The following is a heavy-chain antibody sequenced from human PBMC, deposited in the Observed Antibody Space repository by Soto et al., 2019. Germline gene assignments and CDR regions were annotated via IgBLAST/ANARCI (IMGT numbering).Heavy chain of an antibody. D-gene: IGHD2-15*01. J-gene: IGHJ4*02. CDR2: ISYSGST. Sequence: QVQLQESGPGLVKPSQTLSLTCTVSGGSISSGNYYWSWIRQPPGKGLEWIGFISYSGSTYYNLSLKSRVTLSVDTSKNQFSLNLSFVTAADTAVYYCATMGTPATGLYYFDYWGQGTLVTVSS. CDR1: GGSISSGNYY. CDR3: ATMGTPATGLYYFDY. V-gene: IGHV4-30-4*01.